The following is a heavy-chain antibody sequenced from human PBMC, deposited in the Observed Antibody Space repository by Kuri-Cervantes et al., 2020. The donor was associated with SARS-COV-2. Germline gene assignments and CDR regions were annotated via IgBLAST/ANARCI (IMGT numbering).Heavy chain of an antibody. J-gene: IGHJ3*02. CDR1: GYTFTSYD. CDR3: ARGTYSGSYVDAFDI. V-gene: IGHV1-69*05. Sequence: SVKVSCKASGYTFTSYDINWVRQATGQGLEWMGGIIPIFGTANYAQKFQGRVTITTDESTSTAYMELSSLRSEDTAVYYCARGTYSGSYVDAFDIWGQGTMVTVSS. D-gene: IGHD1-26*01. CDR2: IIPIFGTA.